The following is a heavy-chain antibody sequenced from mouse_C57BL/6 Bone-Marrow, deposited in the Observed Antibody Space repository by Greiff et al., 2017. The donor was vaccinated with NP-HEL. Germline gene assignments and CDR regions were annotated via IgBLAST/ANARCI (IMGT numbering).Heavy chain of an antibody. CDR3: ARTGVPVSPYYAMDY. Sequence: VQLQESGPGLVQPSQSLSITCTVSGFSLTSYGVHWVRQSPGKGLEWLGVIWSGGSTDYTAAFISRLSISKDNSNSQVFFKMNSLQADDTAIYYCARTGVPVSPYYAMDYRGQGTSVTVSS. V-gene: IGHV2-2*01. CDR2: IWSGGST. CDR1: GFSLTSYG. J-gene: IGHJ4*01.